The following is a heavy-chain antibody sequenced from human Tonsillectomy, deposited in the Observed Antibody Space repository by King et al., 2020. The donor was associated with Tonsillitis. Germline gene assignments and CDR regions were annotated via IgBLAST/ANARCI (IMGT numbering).Heavy chain of an antibody. Sequence: VQLVESGGGVVQPGGSLRLSCAASGFTFSSYGMHWVRQAPGKGLEWVAFIRYDGSNKYYADSVKGRFTISRDNSKNTLYLQMNSLRAEDTAVYYCAKDIVSSSWTPPYNWFDPWGQGTLVTVSS. D-gene: IGHD6-13*01. CDR3: AKDIVSSSWTPPYNWFDP. V-gene: IGHV3-30*02. CDR1: GFTFSSYG. J-gene: IGHJ5*02. CDR2: IRYDGSNK.